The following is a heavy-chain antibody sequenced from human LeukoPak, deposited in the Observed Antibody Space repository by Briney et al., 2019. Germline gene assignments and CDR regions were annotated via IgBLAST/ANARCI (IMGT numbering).Heavy chain of an antibody. V-gene: IGHV3-30*18. CDR3: AKEVGTFTLDY. D-gene: IGHD1-26*01. CDR1: GFSFSTYG. J-gene: IGHJ4*02. Sequence: PGRSLRLSCAASGFSFSTYGMHWVRQAPGKGLEWVTVISYDGSDKYYADSVKGRFTISRDNSRNTLYLQMNSLRAEDTAVYYCAKEVGTFTLDYWGQGTLVTVSS. CDR2: ISYDGSDK.